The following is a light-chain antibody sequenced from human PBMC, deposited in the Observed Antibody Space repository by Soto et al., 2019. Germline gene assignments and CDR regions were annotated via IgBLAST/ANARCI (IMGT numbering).Light chain of an antibody. CDR2: GAS. CDR1: QTVSSSY. V-gene: IGKV3-20*01. Sequence: EIVLTQSPGSLSFSPGERAALSCRASQTVSSSYLAWYQQKSGQAPRLIVYGASTRATGIPDRFSGSGSGTDFTLTISRMEPEEFAVYYCQKYGSSHRTVGNGNQVDIK. CDR3: QKYGSSHRT. J-gene: IGKJ1*01.